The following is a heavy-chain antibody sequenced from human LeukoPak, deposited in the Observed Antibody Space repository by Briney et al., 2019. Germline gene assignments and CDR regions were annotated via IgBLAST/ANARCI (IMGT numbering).Heavy chain of an antibody. D-gene: IGHD3-10*01. J-gene: IGHJ4*02. Sequence: SETLSLTCTVSGGSISSYYWSWIRQPPGKGLEWIGYIYYSGSTNYNPSLKSRVTISVDTSKNQFSLKLSSVTAADTAVYYCAREGYGSGQIDYWGQGTLVTVSS. CDR2: IYYSGST. CDR1: GGSISSYY. CDR3: AREGYGSGQIDY. V-gene: IGHV4-59*01.